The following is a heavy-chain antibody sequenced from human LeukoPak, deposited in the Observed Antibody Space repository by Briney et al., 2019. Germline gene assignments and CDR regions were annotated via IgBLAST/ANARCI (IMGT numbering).Heavy chain of an antibody. Sequence: GASVKVSCKASRYTFTGYYMHWVRQAPGQGLEWMGWINPNSGGTNYVQKFQGRVTMTRDTSISTAYMELSRLRSDDTAVYYCARDTDCSGGSCYHLIDDYWGQGTLVTVSS. D-gene: IGHD2-15*01. J-gene: IGHJ4*02. CDR1: RYTFTGYY. V-gene: IGHV1-2*02. CDR2: INPNSGGT. CDR3: ARDTDCSGGSCYHLIDDY.